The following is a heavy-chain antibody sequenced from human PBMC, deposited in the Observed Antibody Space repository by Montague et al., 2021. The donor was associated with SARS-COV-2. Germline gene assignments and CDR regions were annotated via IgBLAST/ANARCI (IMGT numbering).Heavy chain of an antibody. CDR2: INPSGGST. J-gene: IGHJ6*02. V-gene: IGHV1-46*01. Sequence: SVKVSCKASGYTFTSYYMHWVRQAPGQGLEWMGIINPSGGSTSYAQKFQGRVTMTRDTSTSTVYMELSSLRSEDTAVYYCARDPPSVRSYYGSGSDVDGMDVWGQGTTVTVSS. D-gene: IGHD3-10*01. CDR1: GYTFTSYY. CDR3: ARDPPSVRSYYGSGSDVDGMDV.